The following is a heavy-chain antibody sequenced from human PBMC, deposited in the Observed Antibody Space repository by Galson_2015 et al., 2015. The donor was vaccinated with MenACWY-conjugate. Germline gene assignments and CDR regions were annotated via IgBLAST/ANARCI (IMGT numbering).Heavy chain of an antibody. V-gene: IGHV3-7*01. CDR3: ARLAVPGLN. CDR2: INRDGGGT. J-gene: IGHJ4*02. Sequence: SLRLSCAASGFTFDSYRMSWVRQAPGKGLEWVTNINRDGGGTYYASSVKGRFTISRDNAKNSLYLQMNSLRAEDTAVYYCARLAVPGLNWGQGTLVTVSS. CDR1: GFTFDSYR. D-gene: IGHD6-19*01.